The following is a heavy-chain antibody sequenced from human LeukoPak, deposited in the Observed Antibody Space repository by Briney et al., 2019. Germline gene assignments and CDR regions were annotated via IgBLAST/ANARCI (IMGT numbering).Heavy chain of an antibody. CDR3: ATWAFYHSLDV. Sequence: GGSLRLSCEASGFTFDAYAMHWVRQAPGKGLEWVSLINKDGSATYYAGSVKGRFTISRDNRKNSLYLQMNSLRSEDTALYYCATWAFYHSLDVWGQGTTVTVSS. CDR1: GFTFDAYA. J-gene: IGHJ6*02. D-gene: IGHD1-26*01. CDR2: INKDGSAT. V-gene: IGHV3-43*02.